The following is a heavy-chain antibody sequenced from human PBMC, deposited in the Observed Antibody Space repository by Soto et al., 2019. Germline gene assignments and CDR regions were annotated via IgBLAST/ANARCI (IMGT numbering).Heavy chain of an antibody. J-gene: IGHJ4*02. D-gene: IGHD6-25*01. Sequence: KTSETLSLTCTVSGGSISSGGYYWSWIRQHPGKGLEWIGYIYYSGSTYYNPSLKSRVTISVDTSKNQFSLKLSSVTAADTAVYYCARSPARSGYFDYWGQGTLVTVSS. CDR1: GGSISSGGYY. CDR3: ARSPARSGYFDY. V-gene: IGHV4-31*03. CDR2: IYYSGST.